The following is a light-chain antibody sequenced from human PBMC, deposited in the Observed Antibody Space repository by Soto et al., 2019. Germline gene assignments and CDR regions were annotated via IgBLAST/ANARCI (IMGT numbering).Light chain of an antibody. CDR1: QSVSSF. CDR2: DAS. Sequence: IVLSQSAGTLSLSQGERVTLSCRASQSVSSFLAWYQQKPGQAPRLLIYDASSRATGIPDRFSGSGSGTDFTLTISRLEPEDFAVYFCQQYDSSLQAFGLGAKVDIK. V-gene: IGKV3-20*01. J-gene: IGKJ1*01. CDR3: QQYDSSLQA.